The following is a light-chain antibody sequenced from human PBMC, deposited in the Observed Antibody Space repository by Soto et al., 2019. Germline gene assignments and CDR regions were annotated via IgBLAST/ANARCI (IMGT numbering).Light chain of an antibody. CDR3: QQYYSTPWT. Sequence: DIVMTQSPDSLAVSLGERATINCKSSQSVLYRSKNKNYLAWYQQKPGQPPKLLIYWASTRESGVPDRFSGSGSGTDFTLTISSLQAEDVAVYYCQQYYSTPWTLGQGTKVDIK. J-gene: IGKJ1*01. V-gene: IGKV4-1*01. CDR2: WAS. CDR1: QSVLYRSKNKNY.